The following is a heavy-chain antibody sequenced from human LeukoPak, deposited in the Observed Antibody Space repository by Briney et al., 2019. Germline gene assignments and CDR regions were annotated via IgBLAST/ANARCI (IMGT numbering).Heavy chain of an antibody. CDR1: GFTFSSYW. CDR2: INTDGSTT. J-gene: IGHJ4*02. CDR3: ARDNYHSFDY. D-gene: IGHD4-11*01. Sequence: PGGSLRPSCAASGFTFSSYWMQWVRQAPGKGLVWVSRINTDGSTTAYADSVKGRFTISRDNAENTLYLQMNSLRAEDTAVYYCARDNYHSFDYWGQGTLATVSS. V-gene: IGHV3-74*01.